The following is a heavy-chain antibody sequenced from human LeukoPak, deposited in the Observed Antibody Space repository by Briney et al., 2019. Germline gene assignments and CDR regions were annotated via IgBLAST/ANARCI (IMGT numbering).Heavy chain of an antibody. V-gene: IGHV1-18*01. J-gene: IGHJ3*02. CDR3: AREDCSGGSCSSDAFDI. CDR2: ISAYNGNT. Sequence: ASVKVSCKASGYTFTSYGISWVRQAPGQGLEWMGWISAYNGNTNYAQKLQGRVTMTTDTSTSTAYMELRSLRSDDTAVYYCAREDCSGGSCSSDAFDIWGQGTMVTVSS. CDR1: GYTFTSYG. D-gene: IGHD2-15*01.